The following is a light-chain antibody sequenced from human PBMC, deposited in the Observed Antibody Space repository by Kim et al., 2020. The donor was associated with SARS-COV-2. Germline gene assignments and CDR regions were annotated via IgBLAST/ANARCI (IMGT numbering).Light chain of an antibody. V-gene: IGLV3-1*01. Sequence: VSLGQTASITCSGDKLGDKYACWYQQKPGQSPVLVIYQDSKRPSGIPERFSGSNSGNTATLTISGTQAMDEADYYCQAWDSSTDRVFGGGTQLNVL. CDR3: QAWDSSTDRV. J-gene: IGLJ2*01. CDR1: KLGDKY. CDR2: QDS.